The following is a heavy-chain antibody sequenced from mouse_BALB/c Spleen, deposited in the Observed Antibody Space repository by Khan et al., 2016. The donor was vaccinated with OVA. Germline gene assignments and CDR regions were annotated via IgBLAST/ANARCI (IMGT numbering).Heavy chain of an antibody. CDR3: TRLAYYYGSEGFAY. Sequence: EVELVESGGDLVKPGGSLKLSCAASGFTFSTYGMSWVRQAPDKRLEWVATVSTGGSYTYYPDSVMGRFTISRDNAKNTMYLQMSGLRSEDTAMFYCTRLAYYYGSEGFAYWGQGTLVTVSA. J-gene: IGHJ3*01. CDR1: GFTFSTYG. V-gene: IGHV5-6*01. D-gene: IGHD1-1*01. CDR2: VSTGGSYT.